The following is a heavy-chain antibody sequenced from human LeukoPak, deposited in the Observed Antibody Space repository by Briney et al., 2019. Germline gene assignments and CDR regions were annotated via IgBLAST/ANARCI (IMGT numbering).Heavy chain of an antibody. V-gene: IGHV1-46*01. CDR3: ARENDYGNNWFDP. CDR2: INPSGDST. J-gene: IGHJ5*02. CDR1: GYSFSSYY. D-gene: IGHD4-17*01. Sequence: ASVKVSCKASGYSFSSYYTHWVRQAPGQGLEWMGIINPSGDSTTYARKFQGRVTMTRDTSTRTVYMELSSLRSDDTAVYYCARENDYGNNWFDPWGQGTLVTVSS.